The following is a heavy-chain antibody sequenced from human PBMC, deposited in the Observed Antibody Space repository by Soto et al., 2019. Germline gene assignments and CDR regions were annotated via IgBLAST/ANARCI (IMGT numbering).Heavy chain of an antibody. Sequence: QVQLQESGPGLVKPSETLSLTCTVSGGSISSYYWSWIRQPPGKGLEWIGYIYYSGSTYYIPSLKSRVTISVDTSKTQFSLKLTSVTAADTAVYFCARGGWRQIDYWGQGTLVTVSS. CDR1: GGSISSYY. D-gene: IGHD3-3*01. V-gene: IGHV4-59*08. CDR3: ARGGWRQIDY. CDR2: IYYSGST. J-gene: IGHJ4*02.